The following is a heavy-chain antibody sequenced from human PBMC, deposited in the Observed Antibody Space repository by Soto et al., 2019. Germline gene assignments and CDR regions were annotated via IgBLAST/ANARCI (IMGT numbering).Heavy chain of an antibody. D-gene: IGHD6-19*01. CDR1: GYTFTSYA. J-gene: IGHJ4*02. V-gene: IGHV1-3*05. CDR3: ARVSGWYHLDY. Sequence: QVQLVQSGAEEKKPGASVKVSCKASGYTFTSYAMHWVRQAPGQRLEWMGGINGGNGNTKYSQKFQGRVTITRDTSASTAYMELSSLRSEDTAVYYCARVSGWYHLDYWGQGTLVTVSS. CDR2: INGGNGNT.